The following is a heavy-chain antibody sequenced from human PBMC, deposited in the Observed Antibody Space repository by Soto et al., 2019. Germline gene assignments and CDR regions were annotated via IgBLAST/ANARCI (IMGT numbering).Heavy chain of an antibody. J-gene: IGHJ6*02. CDR1: GFTFSSYS. Sequence: EVRLVESGGGLVQPGGSLRLSCAASGFTFSSYSMNWVRQAPGKGLERVSYISRSGSTIYYAASVKGRFTTSRDSAKNSLYLQMNSLRAEDTALYYCARKGCMDVWGQGTTVTVSS. CDR2: ISRSGSTI. CDR3: ARKGCMDV. V-gene: IGHV3-48*04.